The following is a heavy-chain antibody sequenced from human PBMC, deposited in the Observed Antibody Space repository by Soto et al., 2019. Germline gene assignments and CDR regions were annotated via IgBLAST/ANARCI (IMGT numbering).Heavy chain of an antibody. J-gene: IGHJ3*02. CDR3: AKYPTADAFDI. CDR2: MPYDGFNK. D-gene: IGHD6-6*01. CDR1: GFTLSDFA. V-gene: IGHV3-30*04. Sequence: GGSLRLSCAASGFTLSDFAMHWVRQAPGKGREWLAFMPYDGFNKYYADSVKGRFTISRDNFKDTLFLQMNTLRAEDTAMYYCAKYPTADAFDIWGQGTMVTVSS.